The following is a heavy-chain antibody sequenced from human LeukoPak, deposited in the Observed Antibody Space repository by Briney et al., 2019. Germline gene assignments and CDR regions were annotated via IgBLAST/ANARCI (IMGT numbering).Heavy chain of an antibody. Sequence: GGSLRLSCAASGFTFDDYAMHWVRQAPGKGLEWVSGISWNSGSIGYADSVKGRFTISRDNAKNSLYLQMNSLRAEDMALYYCAKANYYDSSGYYPGGAFDTWGQGTMVTVSS. J-gene: IGHJ3*02. V-gene: IGHV3-9*03. CDR1: GFTFDDYA. CDR3: AKANYYDSSGYYPGGAFDT. D-gene: IGHD3-22*01. CDR2: ISWNSGSI.